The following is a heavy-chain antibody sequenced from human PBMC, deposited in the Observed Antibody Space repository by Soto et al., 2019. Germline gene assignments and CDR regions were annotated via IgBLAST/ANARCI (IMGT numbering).Heavy chain of an antibody. CDR1: GGSISSSSYY. CDR3: ARPTSSSWSGLDF. J-gene: IGHJ5*01. V-gene: IGHV4-39*01. Sequence: QLQLQESGPGLVKPSETLSLTCTVSGGSISSSSYYWGWIRQPPGKGLEWIGSIYYSGSTYYNPSLKSRVTISLDTSKNQFSLNLSSVTAADTAVYYCARPTSSSWSGLDFWGHRNLVNVSS. CDR2: IYYSGST. D-gene: IGHD6-13*01.